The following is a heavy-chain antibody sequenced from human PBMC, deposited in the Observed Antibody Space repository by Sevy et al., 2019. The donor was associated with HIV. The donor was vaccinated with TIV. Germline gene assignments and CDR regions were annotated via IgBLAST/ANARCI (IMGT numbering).Heavy chain of an antibody. Sequence: GGSLRLSCAASGFTFSSYAMSWVRQAPGKGLEWDSAISGSGVSTYYADSVKRRFTISRDNSKNTLYLQMNSLRAEDTAVYYCAKCNYYDSGGEGFDSWGQGTLVTVSS. CDR3: AKCNYYDSGGEGFDS. J-gene: IGHJ4*02. CDR2: ISGSGVST. CDR1: GFTFSSYA. V-gene: IGHV3-23*01. D-gene: IGHD3-22*01.